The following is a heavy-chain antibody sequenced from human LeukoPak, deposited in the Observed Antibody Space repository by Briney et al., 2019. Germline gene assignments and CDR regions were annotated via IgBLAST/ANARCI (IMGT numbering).Heavy chain of an antibody. V-gene: IGHV3-53*01. J-gene: IGHJ4*02. Sequence: GGSLRLSCAASGFTVSSNYMSWDRQAPGKGLEWVSIIYDGGRTNYADSVKGRFTISRDNSKNTLYLQMNSLRAEDTAVYYCARGVRGYSHGSRFDYWGQGTLVTVSS. CDR2: IYDGGRT. CDR1: GFTVSSNY. CDR3: ARGVRGYSHGSRFDY. D-gene: IGHD5-18*01.